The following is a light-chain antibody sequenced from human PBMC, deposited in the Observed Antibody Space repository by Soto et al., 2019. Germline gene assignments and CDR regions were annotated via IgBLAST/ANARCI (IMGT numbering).Light chain of an antibody. Sequence: EIVMTQSPATLSVSPGERATLSCRASQSVSSNLAWYQQKPGQAPRLLIYGASTRANGIPARFSGSGSGKEFTLTISSLQSEDFAVYYCQQYNNCPPLTFGGGTKVEIK. J-gene: IGKJ4*01. V-gene: IGKV3-15*01. CDR3: QQYNNCPPLT. CDR2: GAS. CDR1: QSVSSN.